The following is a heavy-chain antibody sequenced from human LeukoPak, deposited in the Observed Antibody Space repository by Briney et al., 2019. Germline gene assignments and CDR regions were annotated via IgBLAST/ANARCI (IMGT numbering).Heavy chain of an antibody. J-gene: IGHJ6*03. V-gene: IGHV4-59*02. CDR2: MYYTGST. D-gene: IGHD2-8*01. CDR3: AREVMVYTIPLNYYYLDV. CDR1: GGFVSNNY. Sequence: PSVTLSLTCTVSGGFVSNNYWSWIRQSPGKRLEWIGCMYYTGSTNYNPSLESRVTISVDTSKKQLSLKLTSVTAADTAVYYCAREVMVYTIPLNYYYLDVWGRGTTVTVSS.